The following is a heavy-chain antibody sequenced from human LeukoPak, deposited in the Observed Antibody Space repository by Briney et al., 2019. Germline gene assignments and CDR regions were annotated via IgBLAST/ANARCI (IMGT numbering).Heavy chain of an antibody. V-gene: IGHV1-3*01. CDR2: INAGNGNT. CDR1: GNTFTSYA. Sequence: ASVKVSCKASGNTFTSYAIHWVRQAPGQRLEWMGWINAGNGNTEYSQRFQGRVTVTRDTSASTAYMELSSLRSEDTAVFYCARAGWSGLDYWGQGTLVTVSS. J-gene: IGHJ4*02. CDR3: ARAGWSGLDY. D-gene: IGHD3-3*01.